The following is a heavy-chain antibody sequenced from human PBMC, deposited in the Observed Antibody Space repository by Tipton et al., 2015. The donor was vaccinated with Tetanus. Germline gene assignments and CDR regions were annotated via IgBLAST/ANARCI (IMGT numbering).Heavy chain of an antibody. Sequence: SLRLSCAASGFIFSSYGIHWVRQAPGKGLEWVAVSWYDGTDKYYADSVKGRFTISRDNSKNTLYLQMNSLRAVDTAVYYCAREADCSGGSCFSGDFDNWGQGTQVTVSS. CDR3: AREADCSGGSCFSGDFDN. J-gene: IGHJ4*02. D-gene: IGHD2-15*01. V-gene: IGHV3-33*01. CDR1: GFIFSSYG. CDR2: SWYDGTDK.